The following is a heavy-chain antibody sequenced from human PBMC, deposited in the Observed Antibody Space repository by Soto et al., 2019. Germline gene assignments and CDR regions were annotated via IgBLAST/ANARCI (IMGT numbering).Heavy chain of an antibody. Sequence: EVQLVESGGGLVKPGGSLRLSCAASGFTFSSYSMNWVRQAQGKGLEWVSSISSSSSYIYYADSVKGRFTISRDNAKNSLYLKMNSLRAEDTAVYYCARAPHLRYPYGMDVWGQGTTVTVSS. V-gene: IGHV3-21*01. CDR3: ARAPHLRYPYGMDV. CDR1: GFTFSSYS. CDR2: ISSSSSYI. D-gene: IGHD3-9*01. J-gene: IGHJ6*02.